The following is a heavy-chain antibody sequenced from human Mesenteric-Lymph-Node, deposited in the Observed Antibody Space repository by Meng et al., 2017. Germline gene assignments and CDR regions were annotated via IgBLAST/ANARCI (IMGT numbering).Heavy chain of an antibody. CDR1: GGSFSGYY. V-gene: IGHV4-34*01. J-gene: IGHJ5*02. CDR2: IHYSGST. D-gene: IGHD3-22*01. Sequence: VELQQSVAGLLKPSETLSLTCGVYGGSFSGYYWSWIRQLPGKGLEWIAYIHYSGSTYYSPSLKSRVTISVDTSKNQLSLKLSSMTAADTAVYYCARYVFDSSSLYSNWFDPWGQGTLVTVSS. CDR3: ARYVFDSSSLYSNWFDP.